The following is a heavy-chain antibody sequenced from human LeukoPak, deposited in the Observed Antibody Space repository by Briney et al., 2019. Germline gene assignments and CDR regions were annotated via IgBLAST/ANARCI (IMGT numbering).Heavy chain of an antibody. CDR2: ISEEGSEK. CDR1: GFTFSKTW. D-gene: IGHD3-22*01. CDR3: ARDRPNYYGSDGHYYRRDGDY. J-gene: IGHJ4*02. Sequence: PGGSLRLSCAAAGFTFSKTWMSWVRQAPGKGLAWVASISEEGSEKQYVDSVKGRVTISRDNSENTLYLQTHSLRAEDTAVYYCARDRPNYYGSDGHYYRRDGDYWGRGTLVSVSS. V-gene: IGHV3-7*03.